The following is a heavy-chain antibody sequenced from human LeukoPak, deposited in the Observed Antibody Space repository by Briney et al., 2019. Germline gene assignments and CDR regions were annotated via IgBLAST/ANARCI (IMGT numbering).Heavy chain of an antibody. CDR3: ARGVPGGWYFDL. CDR1: GFTFSSYG. J-gene: IGHJ2*01. CDR2: IRYDGSNK. Sequence: GGSLRLSCAASGFTFSSYGMHWVRQAPGKGLEWVAFIRYDGSNKYYADSVKGRFAISRDNAENTVNLQIYSLKAEDTAVYYCARGVPGGWYFDLWGRATLVTVSS. D-gene: IGHD3-16*01. V-gene: IGHV3-30*02.